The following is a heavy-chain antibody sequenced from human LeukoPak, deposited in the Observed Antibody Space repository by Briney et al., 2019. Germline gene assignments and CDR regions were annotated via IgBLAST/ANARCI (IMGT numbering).Heavy chain of an antibody. D-gene: IGHD1-14*01. CDR1: GGSISSYY. CDR3: ARVGGPGANVY. CDR2: IYYSGST. J-gene: IGHJ4*02. Sequence: SETLSLTCTVSGGSISSYYWSWIRQPPGKGLEWIGYIYYSGSTNYNPSLKSRVAISVDTSKNQFSLKLSSVTAADTAVYYCARVGGPGANVYWGQGTLVTVSS. V-gene: IGHV4-59*01.